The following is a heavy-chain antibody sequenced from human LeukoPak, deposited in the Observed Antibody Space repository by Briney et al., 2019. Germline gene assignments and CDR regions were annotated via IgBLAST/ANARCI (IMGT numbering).Heavy chain of an antibody. Sequence: PGGSLRLSCAASGFTFSNYAMSWVRQTPGKGLEWVSAISGSGAGTYYADSVKGRFTISRDDAKNLLSLQMISLRAEDTAVYYCTRGGPRRDGYNSDYWGQGTLVTVSS. CDR1: GFTFSNYA. CDR3: TRGGPRRDGYNSDY. D-gene: IGHD5-24*01. J-gene: IGHJ4*02. CDR2: ISGSGAGT. V-gene: IGHV3-23*01.